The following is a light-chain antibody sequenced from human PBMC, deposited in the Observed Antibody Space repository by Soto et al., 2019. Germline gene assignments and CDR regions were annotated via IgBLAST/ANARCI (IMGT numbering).Light chain of an antibody. J-gene: IGKJ3*01. CDR1: QSVSSSS. CDR3: QHYGSSLLT. V-gene: IGKV3-20*01. CDR2: GAS. Sequence: EIVLTQSPGTLSLSPGERATLSFRASQSVSSSSLAWYQLAPGQAHRLLIYGASSRATGIRDRFSGSGSGTDFTLTISRLEPEDFAVYYRQHYGSSLLTFGPGTKVDFK.